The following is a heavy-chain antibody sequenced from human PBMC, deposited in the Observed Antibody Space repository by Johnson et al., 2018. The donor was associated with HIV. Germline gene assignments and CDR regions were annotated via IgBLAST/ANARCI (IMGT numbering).Heavy chain of an antibody. CDR2: IRYDGSNK. CDR1: GFTVSSNY. J-gene: IGHJ3*02. D-gene: IGHD3-16*01. CDR3: AREGVGGGPFWVFDI. V-gene: IGHV3-30*02. Sequence: QVQLVESGGGVVQPGGSLRLSCAASGFTVSSNYMSWVRQAPGKGLEWVAFIRYDGSNKYYADSVKGRFTISRDSSKDTLYVQMNSLRGEETAVYYCAREGVGGGPFWVFDIWGQGRMVNVSS.